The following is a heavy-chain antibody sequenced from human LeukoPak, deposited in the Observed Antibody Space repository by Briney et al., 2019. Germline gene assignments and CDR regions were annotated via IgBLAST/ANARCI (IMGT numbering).Heavy chain of an antibody. J-gene: IGHJ6*02. V-gene: IGHV3-23*01. CDR1: GFTFSSYA. D-gene: IGHD2/OR15-2a*01. CDR2: ISASGGST. CDR3: AKYVSAKGPPYALDV. Sequence: GGSLRLSCAASGFTFSSYAMQWVRQAPGKGLEWVSGISASGGSTWYADSVKGRFTISRDNSKNTLYLQMNSLRAEDTAVYYCAKYVSAKGPPYALDVWGQGTTVTVS.